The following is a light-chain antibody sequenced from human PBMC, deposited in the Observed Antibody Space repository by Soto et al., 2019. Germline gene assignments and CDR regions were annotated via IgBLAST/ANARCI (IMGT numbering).Light chain of an antibody. J-gene: IGKJ1*01. CDR2: GAS. CDR3: QQYGSSPRT. Sequence: EIVMTQSPATLSVSPGGRATLSCRASQSVSSSYLAWYQQKPGQAPRLPIYGASSRATGIPDRFSGSGSGTDFTLTISRLEPEDFAVYYCQQYGSSPRTFGQGTKVDIK. V-gene: IGKV3-20*01. CDR1: QSVSSSY.